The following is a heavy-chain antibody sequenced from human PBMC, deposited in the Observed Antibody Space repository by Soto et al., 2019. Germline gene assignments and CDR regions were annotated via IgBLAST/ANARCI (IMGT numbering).Heavy chain of an antibody. CDR3: ARGIAVAGTGYYYGMDV. V-gene: IGHV3-30-3*01. Sequence: QVQLVESGGGVVQPGRSLRLSCAASGFTFSSYAMHWVRQAPGKGLEWVAVISYDGSNKYYADSGKGRFTISRDNSKNTLYLQMSSLRAEDTAVYYCARGIAVAGTGYYYGMDVWGQGTTVTVSS. J-gene: IGHJ6*02. D-gene: IGHD6-19*01. CDR1: GFTFSSYA. CDR2: ISYDGSNK.